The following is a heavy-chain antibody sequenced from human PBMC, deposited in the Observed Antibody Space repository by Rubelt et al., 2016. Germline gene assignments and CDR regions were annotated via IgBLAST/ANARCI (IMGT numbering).Heavy chain of an antibody. J-gene: IGHJ4*02. D-gene: IGHD3-22*01. Sequence: QLQLQESGPGLVKPSETLSLTCSVSGGSISSRNYFWGWIRQPPGKGLEWIGSIYYSGSVYSNPSLKSRVTVFVHTAKNHYALKPRSETAAGTVVYYCARHNVVAVLNTFDYWGQGTLVTVSS. V-gene: IGHV4-39*01. CDR1: GGSISSRNYF. CDR2: IYYSGSV. CDR3: ARHNVVAVLNTFDY.